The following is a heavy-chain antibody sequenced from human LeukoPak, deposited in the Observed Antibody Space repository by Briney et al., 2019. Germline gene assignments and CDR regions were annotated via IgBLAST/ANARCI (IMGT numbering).Heavy chain of an antibody. Sequence: GGSLRLSCAASVVTFSTHAMTWVRQAPGKGLEWVSTISGSGGSTHYADSVKGRLIISRDTSKNTVYLLMTSLRAEDTAVYYCAKCALGDYVGPHDYWGQGTLVTVSS. CDR2: ISGSGGST. D-gene: IGHD4-17*01. V-gene: IGHV3-23*01. CDR3: AKCALGDYVGPHDY. CDR1: VVTFSTHA. J-gene: IGHJ4*02.